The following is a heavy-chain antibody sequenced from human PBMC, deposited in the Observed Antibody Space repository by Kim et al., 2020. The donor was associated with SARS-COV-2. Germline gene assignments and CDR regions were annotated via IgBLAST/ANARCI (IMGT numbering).Heavy chain of an antibody. J-gene: IGHJ5*02. CDR3: VTGGFDP. Sequence: DGSNKYYADSVKGRFTISRDNSKNTLYLQMNSLRAEDTAVYYCVTGGFDPWGQGTLVTVSS. V-gene: IGHV3-33*01. CDR2: DGSNK. D-gene: IGHD3-10*01.